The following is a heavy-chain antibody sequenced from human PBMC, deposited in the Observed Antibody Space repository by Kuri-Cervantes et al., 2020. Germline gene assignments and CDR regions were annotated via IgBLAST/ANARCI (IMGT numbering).Heavy chain of an antibody. CDR3: ARGGYSYGYYFDY. Sequence: SETLSLTCTVSGGSISSSSYYWGWIRQPPGKGLEWIGGIYYSGSTNYNPSLKSRVTISVDTSKNQFSLKLSSVTAADTAVYYCARGGYSYGYYFDYWGQGTLVTVSS. CDR1: GGSISSSSYY. V-gene: IGHV4-39*07. J-gene: IGHJ4*02. CDR2: IYYSGST. D-gene: IGHD5-18*01.